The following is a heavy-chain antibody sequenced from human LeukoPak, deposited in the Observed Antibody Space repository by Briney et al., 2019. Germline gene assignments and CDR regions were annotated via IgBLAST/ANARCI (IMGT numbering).Heavy chain of an antibody. D-gene: IGHD3-22*01. CDR2: IYPDDSDT. CDR1: GCSFTSYW. CDR3: ARRKYDSSGYTAFDI. Sequence: GESLKISCKGSGCSFTSYWIGWVRQMPGKGLEWMGIIYPDDSDTRYSPSFQGQVTISADKSISTAYLQWSSLKASDTAMYYCARRKYDSSGYTAFDIWGQGTMVTVSS. J-gene: IGHJ3*02. V-gene: IGHV5-51*01.